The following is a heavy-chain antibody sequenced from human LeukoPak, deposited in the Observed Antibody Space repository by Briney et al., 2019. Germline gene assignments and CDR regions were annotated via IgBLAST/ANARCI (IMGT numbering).Heavy chain of an antibody. CDR2: IYWDDDK. CDR3: AHIAVAGLDY. Sequence: SGPTLVKPTQTLTLTCTFSGFSLSTSGVGVGWIRQPPGKALEWLALIYWDDDKRYSPSLKSRLTITKDTSKNQVVLTMTNVDPVDTATYYCAHIAVAGLDYWGQGTLVTVSS. CDR1: GFSLSTSGVG. V-gene: IGHV2-5*02. D-gene: IGHD6-19*01. J-gene: IGHJ4*02.